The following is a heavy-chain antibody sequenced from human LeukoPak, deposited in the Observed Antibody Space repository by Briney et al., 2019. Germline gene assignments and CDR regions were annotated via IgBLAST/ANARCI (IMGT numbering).Heavy chain of an antibody. CDR1: GYSFTSYD. CDR2: MNRNSGNT. Sequence: GASVKVSCKASGYSFTSYDINWVRQATGQGLEWMGWMNRNSGNTGYAQKFQGRVTITRNTSISTAYMELSSLRSEDTAVYYCARGNYDYVWGSYRYRSFDYWGQGTLVTVSS. J-gene: IGHJ4*02. D-gene: IGHD3-16*02. V-gene: IGHV1-8*03. CDR3: ARGNYDYVWGSYRYRSFDY.